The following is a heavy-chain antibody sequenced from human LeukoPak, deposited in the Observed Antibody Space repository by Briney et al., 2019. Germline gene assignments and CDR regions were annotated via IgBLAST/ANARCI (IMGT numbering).Heavy chain of an antibody. CDR1: GGSISSYY. J-gene: IGHJ6*03. D-gene: IGHD3-9*01. V-gene: IGHV4-59*01. Sequence: PSETLSLTCTVSGGSISSYYWSWLRQPPGKGLEGVGYSYYSGSTNYNPSLKSRVTISVDTPKNQFSLKLSSVTAADTAVYYCASGGGYYDILTGSYYYYMDVWGKGTTVTISS. CDR3: ASGGGYYDILTGSYYYYMDV. CDR2: SYYSGST.